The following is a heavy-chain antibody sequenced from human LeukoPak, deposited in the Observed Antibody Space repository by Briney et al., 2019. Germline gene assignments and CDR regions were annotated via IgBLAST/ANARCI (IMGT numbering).Heavy chain of an antibody. CDR1: GGSISSYY. D-gene: IGHD3-9*01. Sequence: SETLSLTCTVSGGSISSYYWSWIRQPPGKGLEWIGYIYYSGNTNYNPSLKSRVTISVDTSKNQFSLKLSSVTAADTAAYYCARSGALTGYLYWGQGTLVTVSS. J-gene: IGHJ4*02. CDR3: ARSGALTGYLY. CDR2: IYYSGNT. V-gene: IGHV4-59*01.